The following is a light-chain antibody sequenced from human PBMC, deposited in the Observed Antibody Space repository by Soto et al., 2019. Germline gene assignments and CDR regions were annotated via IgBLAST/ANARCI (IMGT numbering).Light chain of an antibody. J-gene: IGKJ1*01. CDR1: QSVSSY. CDR3: QQRSNWPVT. V-gene: IGKV3-11*01. Sequence: EIVLTQSPATLSLSPGERATLSCRASQSVSSYLAWYQQKPGQAPRLLMYDASNRATGIQARFSGSGSGTDFTLTISSLEPEDFADYYCQQRSNWPVTFGQGTKVEIK. CDR2: DAS.